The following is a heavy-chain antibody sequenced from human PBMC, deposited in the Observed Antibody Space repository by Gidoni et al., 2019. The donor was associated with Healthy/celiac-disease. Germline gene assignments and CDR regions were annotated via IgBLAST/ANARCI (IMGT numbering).Heavy chain of an antibody. J-gene: IGHJ5*02. V-gene: IGHV4-61*01. CDR1: GGSVSSGSYY. CDR3: ARSGLEAIQTPPPKPQNNWFDP. D-gene: IGHD1-26*01. CDR2: IYYGVST. Sequence: QVQLQESGSGLVKPSETLSLTCTVSGGSVSSGSYYWSWIRKPPGKGLEWIGYIYYGVSTNYNPSLKSRVTISVDTSKNQFSLKLSSVTAADTAVYYCARSGLEAIQTPPPKPQNNWFDPWGQGTLVTVSS.